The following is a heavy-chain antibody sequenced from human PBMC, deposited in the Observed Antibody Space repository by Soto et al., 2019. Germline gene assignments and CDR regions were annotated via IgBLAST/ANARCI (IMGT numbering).Heavy chain of an antibody. Sequence: SETLSLTCTVSGGSISSYYWSWIRQPPGKGLEWIGYIYYSGSTNYNPSLKSRVTISVDTSKNQFSLRLSSVTAADTAVYYCAREVIAVGDSDYWGQGTLVTVSS. J-gene: IGHJ4*02. CDR2: IYYSGST. CDR1: GGSISSYY. CDR3: AREVIAVGDSDY. D-gene: IGHD6-19*01. V-gene: IGHV4-59*12.